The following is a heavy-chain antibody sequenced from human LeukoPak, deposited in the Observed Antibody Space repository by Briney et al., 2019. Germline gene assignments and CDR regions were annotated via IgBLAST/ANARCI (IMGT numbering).Heavy chain of an antibody. CDR1: GFTVSSNY. Sequence: PGESLRLSCAASGFTVSSNYMSWVRQAPGKGLEWVSVIYSGGSTYYADSVKGRFTISRDNSKNTLYLQMNSLRAEDTAVYYCARGGGITGTTTSAFDIWGQGTMVTVSS. CDR2: IYSGGST. CDR3: ARGGGITGTTTSAFDI. V-gene: IGHV3-53*01. J-gene: IGHJ3*02. D-gene: IGHD1-7*01.